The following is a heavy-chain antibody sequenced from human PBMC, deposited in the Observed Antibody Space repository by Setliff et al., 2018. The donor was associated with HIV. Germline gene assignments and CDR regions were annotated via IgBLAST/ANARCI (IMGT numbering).Heavy chain of an antibody. D-gene: IGHD2-21*02. J-gene: IGHJ6*03. CDR1: GYSISSGYY. Sequence: PSETLSLTCTVSGYSISSGYYWGWIRQPPGKGLEWIGSIYHSGSTYYNPSLKSRVTISVDTSKNQFSLKLSPVTAADTAVYYCARGVLITKRVTQTGGYYYYTDVWGKGTTVTVSS. V-gene: IGHV4-38-2*02. CDR3: ARGVLITKRVTQTGGYYYYTDV. CDR2: IYHSGST.